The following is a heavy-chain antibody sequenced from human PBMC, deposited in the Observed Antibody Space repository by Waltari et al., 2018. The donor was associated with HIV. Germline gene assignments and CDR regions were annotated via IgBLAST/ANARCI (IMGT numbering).Heavy chain of an antibody. D-gene: IGHD5-12*01. J-gene: IGHJ4*02. CDR2: SDVSAIT. V-gene: IGHV3-23*01. CDR3: AKSYGYNFRSTYFDN. CDR1: GFTFSNYA. Sequence: EVQLLESGGGLVQPGGSLRLSCATSGFTFSNYAVIWVRQAPGKGLEGVSVSDVSAITKYAASVRGRFAISRDNSKNTLYLQMESLRAEDTAVYYCAKSYGYNFRSTYFDNWGQGTLLTVSS.